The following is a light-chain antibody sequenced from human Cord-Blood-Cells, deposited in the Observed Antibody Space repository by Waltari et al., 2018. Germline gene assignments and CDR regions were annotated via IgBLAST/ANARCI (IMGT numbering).Light chain of an antibody. V-gene: IGLV2-23*01. CDR3: CSYAGSSTWV. J-gene: IGLJ3*02. CDR2: EGS. CDR1: SSDVGSYNL. Sequence: QSALTQPASVSVSPGQPTTTSRTATSSDVGSYNLVSWYQQHPGKAPKLMIDEGSKRPSGVSNRFSGSKSGNTASLTISGLQAEDEADYYCCSYAGSSTWVFGGGTKLTVL.